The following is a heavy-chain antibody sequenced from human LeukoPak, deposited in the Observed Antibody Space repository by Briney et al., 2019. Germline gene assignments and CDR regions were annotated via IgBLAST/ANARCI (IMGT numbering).Heavy chain of an antibody. D-gene: IGHD6-19*01. J-gene: IGHJ4*02. CDR1: GYTFSRYE. CDR2: ISSSGSTI. V-gene: IGHV3-48*03. CDR3: ATDHFGYSSGWNDY. Sequence: PGGSLRLSCAASGYTFSRYEMNWVRQAPGQGLEWVSYISSSGSTIYYADSVKGRFTISRDHAKNSLYLQINSLSAEATPVYYCATDHFGYSSGWNDYWGQGTLVTVSS.